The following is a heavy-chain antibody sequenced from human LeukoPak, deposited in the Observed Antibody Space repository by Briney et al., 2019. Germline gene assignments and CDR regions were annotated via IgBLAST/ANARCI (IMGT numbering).Heavy chain of an antibody. V-gene: IGHV4-34*01. Sequence: SETLSLTCAVYGGSFSGYYWSWIRQPPGKGLEWIGEINHSGSTNYNPSLKSRVTISVDTSKNQFSLKLSSVTAADTAVYYCARAPSSPLRYFDWLPYGMDVWGQGTRSPSP. J-gene: IGHJ6*02. CDR3: ARAPSSPLRYFDWLPYGMDV. D-gene: IGHD3-9*01. CDR2: INHSGST. CDR1: GGSFSGYY.